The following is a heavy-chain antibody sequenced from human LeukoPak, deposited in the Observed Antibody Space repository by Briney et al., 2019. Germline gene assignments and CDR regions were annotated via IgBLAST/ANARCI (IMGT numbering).Heavy chain of an antibody. CDR2: IIPIFGTA. V-gene: IGHV1-69*13. D-gene: IGHD6-13*01. CDR1: GGTFSSYA. Sequence: SVKVSCKASGGTFSSYAISWVRQAPGQGLEWMGGIIPIFGTANYAQKFQGRVTITADESTSTAYMELSSLRSEDTAVYYCARVRQQLVYYYYGMDVWGQGTTVTVSS. CDR3: ARVRQQLVYYYYGMDV. J-gene: IGHJ6*02.